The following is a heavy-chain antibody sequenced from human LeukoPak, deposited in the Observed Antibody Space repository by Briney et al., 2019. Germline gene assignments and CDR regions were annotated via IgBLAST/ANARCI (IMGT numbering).Heavy chain of an antibody. CDR1: GFTFSSYE. J-gene: IGHJ4*02. V-gene: IGHV3-48*03. Sequence: PGGSLRLSCVASGFTFSSYEMNWVRQAPGKGLEWVSYISSSGSTIYSADSVKGRFTISRDNAKNSLYLQMNSLRAEDTAVYYCARDQGLLVVAGRFGYWGQGTLVTVSS. CDR2: ISSSGSTI. D-gene: IGHD6-19*01. CDR3: ARDQGLLVVAGRFGY.